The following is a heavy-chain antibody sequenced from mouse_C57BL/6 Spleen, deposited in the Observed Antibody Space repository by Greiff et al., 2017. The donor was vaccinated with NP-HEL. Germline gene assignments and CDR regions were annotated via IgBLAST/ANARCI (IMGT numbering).Heavy chain of an antibody. CDR3: APVTTVVEVWFAY. V-gene: IGHV5-6*01. D-gene: IGHD1-1*01. J-gene: IGHJ3*01. CDR2: ISSGGSYT. CDR1: GFTFSSYG. Sequence: EVKLVESGGDLVKPGGSLKLSCAASGFTFSSYGMSWVRQTPDKRLEWVATISSGGSYTYYPDSVKGRFTISRDNAKNTLYLQMSSLKSEDTAMYYGAPVTTVVEVWFAYWGPGTLVTVSA.